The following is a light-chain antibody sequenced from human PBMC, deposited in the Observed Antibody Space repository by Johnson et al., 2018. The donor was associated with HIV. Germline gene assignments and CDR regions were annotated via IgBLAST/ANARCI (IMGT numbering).Light chain of an antibody. J-gene: IGLJ1*01. Sequence: QSVLTQPPSVSAAPGQKVTISCSGSSSNIGNNYVSWYQQLQGTAPKLLIYDNNKRPSGIPDRFSGSKSGTSATLGITGLQTGDEADYYRGTWDSSQSGGFGTGTKVTVL. CDR1: SSNIGNNY. CDR2: DNN. V-gene: IGLV1-51*01. CDR3: GTWDSSQSGG.